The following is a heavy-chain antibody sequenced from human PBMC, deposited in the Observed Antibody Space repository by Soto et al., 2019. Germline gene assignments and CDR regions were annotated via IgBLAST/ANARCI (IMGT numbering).Heavy chain of an antibody. J-gene: IGHJ4*02. CDR1: GGTFSSYA. D-gene: IGHD6-6*01. V-gene: IGHV1-69*13. CDR2: IIPIFGTA. Sequence: GASVKVSCKASGGTFSSYAISWVRQAPGQGLEWMGGIIPIFGTANYAQKFQGRVTITADESTSTAYMEQSSLRSEDTAVYYCAREPLSSIAARRDFDYWGQGTLVTVSS. CDR3: AREPLSSIAARRDFDY.